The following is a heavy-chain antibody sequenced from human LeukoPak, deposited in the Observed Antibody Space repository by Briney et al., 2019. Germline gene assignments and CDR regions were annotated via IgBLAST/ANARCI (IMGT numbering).Heavy chain of an antibody. V-gene: IGHV6-1*01. CDR1: GDSVSTNSAA. CDR3: ARGRKWGDSGFDY. D-gene: IGHD1-26*01. Sequence: SQTLSLTCAISGDSVSTNSAAWNWIRQTPSRGLEWLGRTYYRSKWYNDYAVSVKSRITVNPDTSKNQFSLQLKSVTPEDTAMYYCARGRKWGDSGFDYWGQGTLVTVSS. J-gene: IGHJ4*02. CDR2: TYYRSKWYN.